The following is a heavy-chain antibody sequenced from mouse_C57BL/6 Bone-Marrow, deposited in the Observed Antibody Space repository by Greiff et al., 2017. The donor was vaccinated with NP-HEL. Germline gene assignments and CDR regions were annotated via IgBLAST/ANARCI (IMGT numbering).Heavy chain of an antibody. Sequence: EVQVVESEGGLVQPGSSMKLSCTASGFTFSDYYMAWVRQVPEKGLEWVANINYDGSSTYYLDSLKSRFIISRDNAKNILYLQMSSLKSEDTATYYCARDGHSGFAYWGQGTLVTVSA. J-gene: IGHJ3*01. V-gene: IGHV5-16*01. CDR1: GFTFSDYY. D-gene: IGHD3-1*01. CDR2: INYDGSST. CDR3: ARDGHSGFAY.